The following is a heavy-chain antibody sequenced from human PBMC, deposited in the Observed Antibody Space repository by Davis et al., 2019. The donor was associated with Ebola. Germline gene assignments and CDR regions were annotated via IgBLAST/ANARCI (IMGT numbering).Heavy chain of an antibody. Sequence: GASLKISCAASGFTFSSYAMHWVRQAPGKGLEWVAVISYDGSNKYYADSVKGRFTISRDNSKNTLYLQMNSLRAEDTAVYYCASDGSSGSTGYYYGMDVWGQGTTVTVSS. V-gene: IGHV3-30-3*01. CDR1: GFTFSSYA. CDR3: ASDGSSGSTGYYYGMDV. J-gene: IGHJ6*02. CDR2: ISYDGSNK. D-gene: IGHD6-19*01.